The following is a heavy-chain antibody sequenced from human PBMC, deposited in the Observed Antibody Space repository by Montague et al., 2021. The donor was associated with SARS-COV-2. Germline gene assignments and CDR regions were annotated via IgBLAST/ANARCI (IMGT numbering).Heavy chain of an antibody. Sequence: SETLSLTCAVSGGSISNYYWSWIRQPAGKGLEWIGRIYASGNTNYNPSLKSRVTMSVDTSKNQFSLKLSSVTAADTAVYYCARHLRVTTVTSHMYHYAMDVWGQGTTATVSS. D-gene: IGHD4-11*01. V-gene: IGHV4-4*07. CDR1: GGSISNYY. CDR2: IYASGNT. J-gene: IGHJ6*02. CDR3: ARHLRVTTVTSHMYHYAMDV.